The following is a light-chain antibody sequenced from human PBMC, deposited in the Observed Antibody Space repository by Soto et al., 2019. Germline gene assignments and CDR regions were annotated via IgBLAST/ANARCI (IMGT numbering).Light chain of an antibody. CDR2: GNN. CDR1: SSNIGAGYD. CDR3: QSYDSSLSGYV. Sequence: QPVLTQPPSVSGAPGQRVTISCTGSSSNIGAGYDVHWYQQLPGTAPKLLIYGNNNRPSGVPDRLSGSKSGTSASLAITGLQAEDEADYYCQSYDSSLSGYVFGSGTKLTVL. J-gene: IGLJ1*01. V-gene: IGLV1-40*01.